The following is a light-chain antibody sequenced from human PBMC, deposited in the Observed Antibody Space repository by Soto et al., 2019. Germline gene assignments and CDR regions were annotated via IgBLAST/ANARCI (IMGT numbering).Light chain of an antibody. Sequence: QSALTQPASVSGSPGQSITISCTGTSSDVGGYNYVSWYQQQSGKAPKLMIHEVSNRPSGVSNRFSGSKSGNTASLTISGLQAEDEADYYCASLTTTSFVFGTGTKVTVL. V-gene: IGLV2-14*01. CDR2: EVS. CDR1: SSDVGGYNY. CDR3: ASLTTTSFV. J-gene: IGLJ1*01.